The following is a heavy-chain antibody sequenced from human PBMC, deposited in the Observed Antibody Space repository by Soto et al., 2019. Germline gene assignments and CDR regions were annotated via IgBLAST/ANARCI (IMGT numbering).Heavy chain of an antibody. J-gene: IGHJ4*02. CDR1: GFTFSSYS. V-gene: IGHV3-21*04. D-gene: IGHD3-3*01. Sequence: GGSLRLSCAASGFTFSSYSMNWVRQAPGKGLEWVSSISSSSSYIYYADSVKGRFTISVDTSKNQFSLKLSSVTAADTAVYYCARVNRLRFLEWLPTGFDYWGQGTLVTVSS. CDR2: ISSSSSYI. CDR3: ARVNRLRFLEWLPTGFDY.